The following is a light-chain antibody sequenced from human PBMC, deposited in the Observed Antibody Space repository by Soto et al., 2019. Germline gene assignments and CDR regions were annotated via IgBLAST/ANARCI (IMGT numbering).Light chain of an antibody. V-gene: IGLV2-14*03. CDR1: SSDVGGYNY. Sequence: QSALAQPASVSGSPGQSIAISCIGTSSDVGGYNYVSWYQQYQGKAPKLMIYDVSNRPSGVSNRFSGSKSGNTASLTISGLQAEDEADYYCSSYTTSNTRQIVFGTGTKVTVL. CDR2: DVS. CDR3: SSYTTSNTRQIV. J-gene: IGLJ1*01.